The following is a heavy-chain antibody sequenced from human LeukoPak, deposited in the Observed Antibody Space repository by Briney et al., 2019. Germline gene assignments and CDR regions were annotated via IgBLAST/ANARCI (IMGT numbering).Heavy chain of an antibody. J-gene: IGHJ4*02. CDR3: ARSHDSSGYYYN. CDR1: GYTFTSYD. Sequence: GASVKVSCKASGYTFTSYDINWLRQATGQGLEWLGWMTPNSGNTGYAQKFQGRVTITRNTSISTAYMELSSLRSEDTAVYYCARSHDSSGYYYNWGQGTLVTVSS. V-gene: IGHV1-8*03. D-gene: IGHD3-22*01. CDR2: MTPNSGNT.